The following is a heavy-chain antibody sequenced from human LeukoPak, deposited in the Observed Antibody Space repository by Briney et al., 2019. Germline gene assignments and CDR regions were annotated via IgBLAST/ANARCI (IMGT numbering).Heavy chain of an antibody. CDR3: ARTGILTGYPDYYYYGMDV. D-gene: IGHD3-9*01. CDR1: GYTFTGYY. V-gene: IGHV1-2*04. Sequence: ASVKVSCKASGYTFTGYYMHWVRQAPGQGLEWMGWINPKSGGTNYAQKFQGWVTMTRDTSISTAYMELSRLRSDDTAVYYCARTGILTGYPDYYYYGMDVWGQGTTVTVSS. CDR2: INPKSGGT. J-gene: IGHJ6*02.